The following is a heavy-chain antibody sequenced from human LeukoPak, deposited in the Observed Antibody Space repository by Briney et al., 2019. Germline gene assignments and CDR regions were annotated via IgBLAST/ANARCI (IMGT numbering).Heavy chain of an antibody. Sequence: ASVKVSCKASGGTFSSYAISWVRQAPGQGLEWMGGIIPIFGTANYAQKFQGRVTITADESTSTAYMELSSLRSEDTAVYYCARRQRPTMVRDYNWFDPWGQRTLVTVSS. D-gene: IGHD3-10*01. V-gene: IGHV1-69*13. CDR2: IIPIFGTA. CDR1: GGTFSSYA. CDR3: ARRQRPTMVRDYNWFDP. J-gene: IGHJ5*02.